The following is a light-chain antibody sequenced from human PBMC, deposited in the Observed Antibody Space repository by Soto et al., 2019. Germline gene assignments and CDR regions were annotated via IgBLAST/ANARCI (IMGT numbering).Light chain of an antibody. J-gene: IGLJ3*02. CDR2: DVS. V-gene: IGLV2-8*01. CDR1: SSDVGAYKY. Sequence: QSVLTRPPSASGSPGQSVTISCTGTSSDVGAYKYVSWYQQHPGKAPKLMIYDVSKRPAGVPYRFAGSKSSNAASLTVSGLQGEDEADYYGSSYAGSSWVFGGGTKLTVL. CDR3: SSYAGSSWV.